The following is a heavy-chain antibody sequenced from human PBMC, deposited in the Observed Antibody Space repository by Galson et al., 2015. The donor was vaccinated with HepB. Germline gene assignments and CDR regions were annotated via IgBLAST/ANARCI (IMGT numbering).Heavy chain of an antibody. CDR1: GFTFSSYW. V-gene: IGHV3-74*01. D-gene: IGHD6-19*01. J-gene: IGHJ3*02. Sequence: SLRLSCAASGFTFSSYWMHWVRQAPGKGLVWVSRINSDGSSTSYADSVKGRFTISRDNAKNTLYLQMNSLRAEDTAVYYCARVGTGYSSGWHRAFDIWGQGTMVTVSS. CDR2: INSDGSST. CDR3: ARVGTGYSSGWHRAFDI.